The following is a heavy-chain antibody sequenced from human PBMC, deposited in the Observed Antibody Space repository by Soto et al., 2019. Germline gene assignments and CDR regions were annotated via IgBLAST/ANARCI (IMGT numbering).Heavy chain of an antibody. D-gene: IGHD3-10*01. CDR2: IIPIFGTA. CDR1: GVTFSSYA. Sequence: SVKVSCKASGVTFSSYAISWVRQAPGQGLEWMGGIIPIFGTANYAQKFQGRVTITADKSTSTAYMELSSLRSEDTAVYYCARAGWGSGNLPLNYYYYGMDVWGQGTTVTVSS. V-gene: IGHV1-69*06. J-gene: IGHJ6*02. CDR3: ARAGWGSGNLPLNYYYYGMDV.